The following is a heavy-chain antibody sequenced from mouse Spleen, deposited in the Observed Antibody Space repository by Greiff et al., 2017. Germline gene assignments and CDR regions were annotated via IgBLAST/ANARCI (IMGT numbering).Heavy chain of an antibody. Sequence: QVQLQQSGAELVKPGASVKLSCKASGYTFSSYWMQWVKQRPGQGLEWIGEIDPSDSYTNYNQKFKSKATLTVDKSSSTAYMQLSSLTSEDSAVDYCASPHTYSKGYWYLDVWGAGTTVTGSS. J-gene: IGHJ1*01. D-gene: IGHD2-5*01. CDR3: ASPHTYSKGYWYLDV. V-gene: IGHV1-50*01. CDR2: IDPSDSYT. CDR1: GYTFSSYW.